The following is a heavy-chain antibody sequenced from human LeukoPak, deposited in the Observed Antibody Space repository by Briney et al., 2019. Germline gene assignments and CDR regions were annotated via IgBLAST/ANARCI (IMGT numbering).Heavy chain of an antibody. CDR3: ARGVGPLAANTLAY. CDR1: GFTVITND. Sequence: GGSLRLSCAASGFTVITNDMTGVRQAPGKGLEWVSVLYSDGNTKYADSVQGRFTISRDNSKNTLYLEMNSLSPDDTAVYYCARGVGPLAANTLAYWGQGTLVTVSS. J-gene: IGHJ4*02. D-gene: IGHD3-16*01. V-gene: IGHV3-53*01. CDR2: LYSDGNT.